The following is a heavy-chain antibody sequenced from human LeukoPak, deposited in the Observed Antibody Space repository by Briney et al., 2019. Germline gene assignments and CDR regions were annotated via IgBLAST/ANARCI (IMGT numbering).Heavy chain of an antibody. V-gene: IGHV3-53*01. Sequence: GGSLRLSCAASGFTVSSNYMSWVRQAPGKGLEWVSVIYSGGSTYYADSVKGRFTISRDNSKNTLYLQMNSLRAEDTAVYYCARDFYYYGMDVWGQGTTVTVSS. CDR3: ARDFYYYGMDV. CDR1: GFTVSSNY. J-gene: IGHJ6*02. CDR2: IYSGGST.